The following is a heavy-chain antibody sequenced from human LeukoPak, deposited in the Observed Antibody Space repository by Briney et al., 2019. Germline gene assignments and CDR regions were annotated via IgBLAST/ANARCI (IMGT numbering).Heavy chain of an antibody. CDR1: GFTFSSHS. CDR3: ARDLGGPTTRGYFDS. CDR2: ISSSSSYI. D-gene: IGHD1-26*01. Sequence: GGSLRLSCAASGFTFSSHSMNWVGQGPGQGLEWVSYISSSSSYIYYADSVKGRFTISRDNAKKSLYLQMDSLRAEDTAVYYCARDLGGPTTRGYFDSWGQGTLVTVSS. V-gene: IGHV3-21*01. J-gene: IGHJ4*02.